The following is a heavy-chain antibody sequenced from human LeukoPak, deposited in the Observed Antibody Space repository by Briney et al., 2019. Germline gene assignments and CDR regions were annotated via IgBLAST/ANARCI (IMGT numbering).Heavy chain of an antibody. J-gene: IGHJ3*02. CDR2: ISAYNGNT. CDR3: ARDLYYYGSGSYWYDAFDI. D-gene: IGHD3-10*01. CDR1: GYTFTSYD. Sequence: ASVKVSCKASGYTFTSYDINWVRQAPGQGLEWMGWISAYNGNTNYAQKLQGRVTMTTDTSTSTAYMELRSLRSDDTAVYYCARDLYYYGSGSYWYDAFDIWGQGTMVTVSS. V-gene: IGHV1-18*01.